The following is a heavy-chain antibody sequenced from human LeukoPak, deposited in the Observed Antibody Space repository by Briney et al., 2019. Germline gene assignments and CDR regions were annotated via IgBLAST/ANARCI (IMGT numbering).Heavy chain of an antibody. Sequence: PSETLSLTCTISGDSLSGYSWSWPRQPAGKELEWIGRIYSSGFTEYNLSLDGRVTMSIETSKNQFSLILNSVTAADTPTYYCARVHIVTGTSFDSWGQGALVTVSS. CDR2: IYSSGFT. CDR3: ARVHIVTGTSFDS. CDR1: GDSLSGYS. V-gene: IGHV4-4*07. D-gene: IGHD3-10*01. J-gene: IGHJ4*02.